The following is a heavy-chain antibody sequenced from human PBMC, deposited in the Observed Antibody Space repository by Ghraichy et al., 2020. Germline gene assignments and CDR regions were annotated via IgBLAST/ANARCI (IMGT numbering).Heavy chain of an antibody. CDR2: IYYSGST. CDR1: GGSISSGGYY. V-gene: IGHV4-31*03. CDR3: ARGRNPWSGYYMVDYFDY. Sequence: SETLSLTCTVSGGSISSGGYYWSWIRQHPGKGLEWIGYIYYSGSTYYNPSLKSRVTISVDTSKNQFSLKLSSVTAADTAVYYCARGRNPWSGYYMVDYFDYWGQGTLVTVSS. D-gene: IGHD3-3*01. J-gene: IGHJ4*02.